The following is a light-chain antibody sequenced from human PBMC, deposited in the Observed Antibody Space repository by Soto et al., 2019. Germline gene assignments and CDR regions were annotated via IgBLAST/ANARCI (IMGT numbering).Light chain of an antibody. Sequence: DIQMTQSPSTLSASVGDRVTITCRASQTISSWLAWHQQKSGRAPKLLIYDASSLEGGVPSRFSGSGSGTEFTLTISSLQADDFATYYCQQYSAYPYTFGQETKVEI. J-gene: IGKJ2*01. CDR2: DAS. CDR1: QTISSW. V-gene: IGKV1-5*01. CDR3: QQYSAYPYT.